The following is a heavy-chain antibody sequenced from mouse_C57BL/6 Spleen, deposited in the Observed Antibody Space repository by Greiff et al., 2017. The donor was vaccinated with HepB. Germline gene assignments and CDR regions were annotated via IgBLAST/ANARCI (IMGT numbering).Heavy chain of an antibody. D-gene: IGHD2-1*01. V-gene: IGHV1-26*01. CDR3: AREDGKGGFDY. Sequence: EVKLQQSGPELVKPGASVKISCKASGYTFTDYYMNWVKQSHGKSLEWIGDINPNNGGTSYNQKFKGKATLTVDKSSSTAYMELRSLTSEDSAVYYCAREDGKGGFDYWGQGTTLTVSS. CDR1: GYTFTDYY. J-gene: IGHJ2*01. CDR2: INPNNGGT.